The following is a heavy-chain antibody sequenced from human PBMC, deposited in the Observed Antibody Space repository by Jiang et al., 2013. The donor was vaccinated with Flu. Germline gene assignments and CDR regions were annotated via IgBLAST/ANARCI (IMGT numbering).Heavy chain of an antibody. CDR1: GFTFSSYA. CDR2: ISSNGGST. CDR3: VMGGDLDY. J-gene: IGHJ4*02. D-gene: IGHD1-26*01. Sequence: VQLVESGGGLVQPGGSLRLSCSASGFTFSSYAIHWVRQAPGKGLEYVSVISSNGGSTYYADSVKGRFTISRDNSKNTLYLRMSSLRTEDTAVYYCVMGGDLDYWGQGTLVTVSS. V-gene: IGHV3-64D*06.